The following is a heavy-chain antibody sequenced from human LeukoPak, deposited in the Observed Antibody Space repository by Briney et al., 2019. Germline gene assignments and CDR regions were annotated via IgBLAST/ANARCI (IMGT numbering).Heavy chain of an antibody. CDR2: IIPIFGTA. D-gene: IGHD4-11*01. Sequence: SVKVSCKASGGTFSSYAISWVRQAPGQGLEWMGGIIPIFGTANYAQKFQGRVTITTDESTSTAYMELSSLRSEDTAVYYCAQGVLPVTSSDVQADAFDIWGRGTMVTVSS. CDR1: GGTFSSYA. J-gene: IGHJ3*02. V-gene: IGHV1-69*05. CDR3: AQGVLPVTSSDVQADAFDI.